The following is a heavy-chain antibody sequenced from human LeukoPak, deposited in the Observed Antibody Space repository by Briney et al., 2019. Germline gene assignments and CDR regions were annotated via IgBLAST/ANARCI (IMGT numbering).Heavy chain of an antibody. CDR2: ISSSSSYI. D-gene: IGHD5-18*01. J-gene: IGHJ4*02. CDR3: ARGMKEGYSYDMDLKWYFDY. CDR1: GFTFSSYS. Sequence: GGSLRLSCAASGFTFSSYSMNWVRQAPGKGLEWVSSISSSSSYIYYADSVKGRFTISRDNAKNSLYLQVNSLRADDTAVYYCARGMKEGYSYDMDLKWYFDYWGQGNLVTVSS. V-gene: IGHV3-21*01.